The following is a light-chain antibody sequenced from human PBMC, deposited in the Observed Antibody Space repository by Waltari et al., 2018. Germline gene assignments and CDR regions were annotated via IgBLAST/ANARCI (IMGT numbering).Light chain of an antibody. CDR1: HIERKS. CDR3: QVWDANTDPGV. CDR2: YDS. Sequence: SYVLTQPPSVAAAPGETASVTCGGNHIERKSVPWYQQKPGQAPVLVISYDSDRPSGIPERFSGSNSGDTATLTISRVEAGDEADYYCQVWDANTDPGVFGTGTEVTVL. J-gene: IGLJ1*01. V-gene: IGLV3-21*01.